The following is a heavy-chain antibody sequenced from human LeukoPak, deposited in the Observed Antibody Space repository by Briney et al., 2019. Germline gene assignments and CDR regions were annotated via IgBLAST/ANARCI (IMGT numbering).Heavy chain of an antibody. CDR1: GFTFSNYG. J-gene: IGHJ4*02. Sequence: TGRSLRLSCAASGFTFSNYGMHWVRQAPGKGLEWVTVISYDGSHKYYADSVKGRFTISRDNSKNTLYLQMNSLRAEDTAVYYCAKEKVVVVPAAILDYWGQGTLVTVSS. V-gene: IGHV3-30*18. D-gene: IGHD2-2*01. CDR2: ISYDGSHK. CDR3: AKEKVVVVPAAILDY.